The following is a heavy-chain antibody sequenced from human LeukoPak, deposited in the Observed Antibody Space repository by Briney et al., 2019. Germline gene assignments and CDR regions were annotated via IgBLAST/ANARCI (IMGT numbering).Heavy chain of an antibody. CDR1: GGTFSSYA. Sequence: ASVKVSCKASGGTFSSYAISWVRQAPGQGLEWIGRIIPIFGTANYAQKFQGTVTITADKSTSTAYMELSSLRSEDTAVYYCARDTWLQLDYWGQGTLVTVSS. J-gene: IGHJ4*02. V-gene: IGHV1-69*06. D-gene: IGHD5-24*01. CDR3: ARDTWLQLDY. CDR2: IIPIFGTA.